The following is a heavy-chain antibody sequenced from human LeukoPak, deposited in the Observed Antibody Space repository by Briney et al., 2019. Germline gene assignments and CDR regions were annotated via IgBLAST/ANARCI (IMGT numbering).Heavy chain of an antibody. Sequence: KASETLSLTCTVSGGSISSSSYYWGWIRQPPGKGLEWIGSIYYSGSTYYNPSLKSRVTISVDTSKNQFSLKLSSVTAADTAVYYCARANSSPAGSFDYWGQGTLVTVSS. CDR3: ARANSSPAGSFDY. V-gene: IGHV4-39*07. CDR2: IYYSGST. CDR1: GGSISSSSYY. J-gene: IGHJ4*02. D-gene: IGHD6-13*01.